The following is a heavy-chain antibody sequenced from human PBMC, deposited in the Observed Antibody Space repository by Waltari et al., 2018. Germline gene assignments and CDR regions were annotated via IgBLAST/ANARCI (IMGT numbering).Heavy chain of an antibody. V-gene: IGHV4-38-2*01. J-gene: IGHJ6*02. D-gene: IGHD3-22*01. CDR1: GYSISSGYY. CDR2: IYHSGRT. Sequence: QVQLQESGPGLVKPSETLSLTCAVSGYSISSGYYWGWIRQPPGKGLEWIGSIYHSGRTYYNPSLKSRVTRSVETAKNQFSLKLSSVTAADTAVYYCARVLKYYYDSSGYYYGGYYYYGMDVWGQGTTVTVSS. CDR3: ARVLKYYYDSSGYYYGGYYYYGMDV.